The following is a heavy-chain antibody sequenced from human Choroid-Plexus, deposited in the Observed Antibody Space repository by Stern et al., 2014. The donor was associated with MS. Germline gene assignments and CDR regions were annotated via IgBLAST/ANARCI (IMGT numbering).Heavy chain of an antibody. V-gene: IGHV3-30-3*01. CDR3: ARDLNSGELSFMLYYFDS. CDR1: GFIFGGYA. J-gene: IGHJ4*02. CDR2: LSYDGVNK. Sequence: QVQLVQSGGGVVQPGGSVRLSCAASGFIFGGYAMSWVRQAPGKGLEWVALLSYDGVNKYYADSVKGRFTISRDTSKSTLYLQMTGLRPEDTAIYYCARDLNSGELSFMLYYFDSWGQGTLVTVSS. D-gene: IGHD3-16*02.